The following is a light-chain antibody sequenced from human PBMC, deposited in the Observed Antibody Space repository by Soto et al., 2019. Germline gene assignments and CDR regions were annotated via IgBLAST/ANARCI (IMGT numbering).Light chain of an antibody. CDR1: QSVTTF. CDR3: QQYHSWPPRT. J-gene: IGKJ1*01. CDR2: GVY. Sequence: EIVLTQAPATLSLSPGERATLSFTVSQSVTTFLAWYQQKPGQAPRLLIYGVYTRAPGIPARFSGSGSGTEFTLTISSLQSEDFAVYYCQQYHSWPPRTFGQGTKVDIK. V-gene: IGKV3D-15*01.